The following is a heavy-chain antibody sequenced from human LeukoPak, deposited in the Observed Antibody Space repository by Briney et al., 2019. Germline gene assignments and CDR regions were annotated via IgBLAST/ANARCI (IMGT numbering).Heavy chain of an antibody. CDR3: ARVLDYGDYGVYYFDY. CDR2: ISSSSSYI. J-gene: IGHJ4*02. D-gene: IGHD4-17*01. Sequence: GRSLRLSCAASGFTFSSYSMNWVRQAPGKGLEWVSSISSSSSYIYYADSVKGRFTISRDNAKNSLYLQMNSLRAEDTAVYYCARVLDYGDYGVYYFDYWGQGTLVTVSS. CDR1: GFTFSSYS. V-gene: IGHV3-21*01.